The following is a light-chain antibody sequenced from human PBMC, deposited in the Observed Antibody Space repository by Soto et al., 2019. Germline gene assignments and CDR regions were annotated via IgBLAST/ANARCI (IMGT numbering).Light chain of an antibody. CDR1: QSISNH. J-gene: IGKJ1*01. CDR2: AAS. Sequence: DIQMTQSPSSLSASVEDRVIITCRASQSISNHLNWYQQKPGKAPKLLIFAASSLQSGVPSRFSGSRSGPDFTLTISSLQTEDFATYYCQQSYSSPPTFGQGTKV. V-gene: IGKV1-39*01. CDR3: QQSYSSPPT.